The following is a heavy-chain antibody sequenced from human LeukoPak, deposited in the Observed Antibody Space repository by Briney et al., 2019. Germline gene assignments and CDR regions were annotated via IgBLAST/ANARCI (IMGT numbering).Heavy chain of an antibody. CDR2: ISDSGGTI. CDR1: GFTFSNFV. J-gene: IGHJ4*02. CDR3: ASQGTGDRYYFDY. Sequence: PGGSLRLSCTASGFTFSNFVMSWVRQAPGKGLEWVSSISDSGGTIYHTDSVKGRFTTSRDNSKNTLYLQMNSLRAEDTAVYYCASQGTGDRYYFDYWGQGTLVTVSS. D-gene: IGHD7-27*01. V-gene: IGHV3-23*01.